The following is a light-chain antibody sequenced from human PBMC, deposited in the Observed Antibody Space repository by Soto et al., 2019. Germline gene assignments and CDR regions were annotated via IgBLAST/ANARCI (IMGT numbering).Light chain of an antibody. V-gene: IGKV1-27*01. CDR3: QKYDSAPWT. CDR1: QGSGNS. CDR2: TAS. Sequence: DIQMTQSPSSLSASVGDRVTITCRASQGSGNSLDWYQQKPGRVPNLLMYTASTLLSGVPSRFSGGGSGTDFTLTISSLQPEDVATYYCQKYDSAPWTFGQGTKVEIK. J-gene: IGKJ1*01.